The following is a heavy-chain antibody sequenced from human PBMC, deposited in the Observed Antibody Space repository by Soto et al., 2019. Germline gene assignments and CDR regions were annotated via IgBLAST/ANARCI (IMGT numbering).Heavy chain of an antibody. Sequence: QVRLQESGPGLVKPSETVSLTCDVSSVSITSSNWWTWVRQPPGKGLEWIGKISHSRTVNYNATLRSRVIISVDKPKHQLSLKLMSVTAADTAVYYCARDYDGFDYWGQGILVTVSS. D-gene: IGHD3-16*01. CDR1: SVSITSSNW. J-gene: IGHJ4*02. V-gene: IGHV4-4*02. CDR2: ISHSRTV. CDR3: ARDYDGFDY.